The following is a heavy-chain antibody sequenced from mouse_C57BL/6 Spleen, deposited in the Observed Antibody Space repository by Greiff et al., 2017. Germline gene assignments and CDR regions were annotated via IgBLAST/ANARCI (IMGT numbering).Heavy chain of an antibody. J-gene: IGHJ3*01. Sequence: LVESGPELVKSGASVKISCKASGYSFTDYNMNWVKQSNGKILEWIGVINSHYGTTSYNQKFKGKATSTVDQSSRTAYVQLNSLTSEDSAVYYCARGDYSKGFDDWGQGSLVSVSA. CDR3: ARGDYSKGFDD. D-gene: IGHD2-5*01. CDR2: INSHYGTT. CDR1: GYSFTDYN. V-gene: IGHV1-39*01.